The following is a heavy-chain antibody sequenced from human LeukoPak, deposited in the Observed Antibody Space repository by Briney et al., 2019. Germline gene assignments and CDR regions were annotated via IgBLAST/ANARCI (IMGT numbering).Heavy chain of an antibody. V-gene: IGHV4-39*07. CDR2: IYYSGST. CDR1: GGSISSSSYY. Sequence: SETLSLTCTVSGGSISSSSYYWGWIRQPPGKGLEWIGSIYYSGSTYYNPSLKSRVTVSVDTSKNQFSLKLSSVTAADTAVYYCARVEVVAATRFWIRGHFDYWGQGTLVTVSS. D-gene: IGHD2-15*01. CDR3: ARVEVVAATRFWIRGHFDY. J-gene: IGHJ4*02.